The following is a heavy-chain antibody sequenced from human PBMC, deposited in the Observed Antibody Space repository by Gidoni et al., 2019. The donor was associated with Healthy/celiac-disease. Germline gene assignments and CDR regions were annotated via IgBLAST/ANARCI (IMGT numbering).Heavy chain of an antibody. Sequence: QLQLQESGPGLVKPSETLSPTCTVSGRSISSSSYYWGWIRPPPGKGLEWIGSIYYSGSTYYNPSLKSRVTISVDTSKNQFSLKLSSVTAADTAVYYCARRVAAASFDYWGQGTLVTVSS. J-gene: IGHJ4*02. CDR1: GRSISSSSYY. CDR3: ARRVAAASFDY. D-gene: IGHD6-13*01. V-gene: IGHV4-39*01. CDR2: IYYSGST.